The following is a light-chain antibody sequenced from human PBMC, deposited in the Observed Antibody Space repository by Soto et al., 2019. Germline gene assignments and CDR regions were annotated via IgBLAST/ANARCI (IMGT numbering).Light chain of an antibody. CDR1: QSISSW. J-gene: IGKJ3*01. CDR2: KVS. CDR3: QQYNTYPLT. Sequence: IQMTQSPSTLSASVGDRVTIACRASQSISSWLAWYQQKPAKAPKLLIYKVSRLQIGVPSKFSGSGSGTEFTLTISSLQPDDFATYYCQQYNTYPLTFGPGTKVDIK. V-gene: IGKV1-5*03.